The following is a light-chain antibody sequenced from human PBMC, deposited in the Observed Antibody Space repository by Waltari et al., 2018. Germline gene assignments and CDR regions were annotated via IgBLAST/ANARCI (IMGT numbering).Light chain of an antibody. J-gene: IGLJ3*02. CDR3: ATWDDSLSGV. CDR1: TSNTAGND. Sequence: QSVLTQPPSASGSPGQTITISCSGSTSNTAGNDVYWYQPLPGTAPKLLIYKNTRRPSGVSERFSGSKSVTSASLAISGLRSEDEAYYYCATWDDSLSGVFGGGTKLTVL. CDR2: KNT. V-gene: IGLV1-47*01.